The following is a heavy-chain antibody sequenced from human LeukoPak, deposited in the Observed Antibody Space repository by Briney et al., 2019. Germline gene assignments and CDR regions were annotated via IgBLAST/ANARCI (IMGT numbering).Heavy chain of an antibody. V-gene: IGHV3-48*01. CDR3: ALGYCSGGSCYYYYYGMDV. D-gene: IGHD2-15*01. CDR2: VSSSSSTI. CDR1: VFTFSSYS. Sequence: GGSLRLSCAASVFTFSSYSMNWVRQAPGKGLECVSYVSSSSSTIYYADSVKGRFTISRDNAKNSLYLQMNRLRAEDTAVYDCALGYCSGGSCYYYYYGMDVWGQGTTVTVSS. J-gene: IGHJ6*02.